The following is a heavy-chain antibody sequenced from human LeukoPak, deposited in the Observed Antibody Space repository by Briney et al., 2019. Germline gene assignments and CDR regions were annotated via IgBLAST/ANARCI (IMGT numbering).Heavy chain of an antibody. V-gene: IGHV1-2*02. CDR1: GYTFTGYY. Sequence: ASVKVPCKASGYTFTGYYMHWVRQAPGQGLEWMGWINPNSGGTNYAQKFQGRVTMTRDTPISTAYMELSGLRSDDTAVYYCARDSSSWYYFDYWGQGTLVTVSS. CDR3: ARDSSSWYYFDY. J-gene: IGHJ4*02. D-gene: IGHD6-13*01. CDR2: INPNSGGT.